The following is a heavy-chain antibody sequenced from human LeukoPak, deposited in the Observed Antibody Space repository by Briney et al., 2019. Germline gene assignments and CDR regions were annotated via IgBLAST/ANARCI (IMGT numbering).Heavy chain of an antibody. CDR2: INHSGST. CDR1: GGSFSGYY. D-gene: IGHD2-2*01. V-gene: IGHV4-34*01. J-gene: IGHJ4*02. CDR3: ARQHCSSTSCQWRKLPFDY. Sequence: PSETLSLTCAVYGGSFSGYYWSWIRQPPGKGLEWIGEINHSGSTNYNPSLKSRVTISVDTSKNQFSLKLSSVTAADTAVYYCARQHCSSTSCQWRKLPFDYWGQGTLVTVSS.